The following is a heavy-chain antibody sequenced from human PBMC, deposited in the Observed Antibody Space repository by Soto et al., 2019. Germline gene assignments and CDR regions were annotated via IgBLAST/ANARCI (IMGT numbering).Heavy chain of an antibody. CDR3: ARGPRIVPAAMSYYYGMDV. D-gene: IGHD2-2*01. Sequence: SETLSLTCTVSGGSISSSSYYWGWIRQPPGKGLEWIGSIYYSGSTYYNPSLKSRVTISVDTSKNQFSLKLSSVTAADTAVYYCARGPRIVPAAMSYYYGMDVWGQGTTVTV. J-gene: IGHJ6*02. CDR2: IYYSGST. CDR1: GGSISSSSYY. V-gene: IGHV4-39*01.